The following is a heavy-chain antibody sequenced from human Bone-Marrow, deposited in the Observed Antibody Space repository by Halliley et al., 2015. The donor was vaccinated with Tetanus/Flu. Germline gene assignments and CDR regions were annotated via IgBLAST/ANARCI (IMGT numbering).Heavy chain of an antibody. CDR3: AKTNYESTAGLDF. CDR1: GFSFSSYG. J-gene: IGHJ4*02. Sequence: SLRLSCAASGFSFSSYGMSWVRQAPGKGLEWVSPINGIGSSTHYADSVKGRFTVSRDNSKNTLYLQMNSLRVEDTAVYYCAKTNYESTAGLDFWGQGTLLTVSS. V-gene: IGHV3-23*01. CDR2: INGIGSST. D-gene: IGHD3-22*01.